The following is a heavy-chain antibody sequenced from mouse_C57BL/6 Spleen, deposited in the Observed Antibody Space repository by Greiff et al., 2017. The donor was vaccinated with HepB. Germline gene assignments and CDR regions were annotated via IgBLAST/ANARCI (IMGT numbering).Heavy chain of an antibody. CDR2: IWGGGST. J-gene: IGHJ4*01. V-gene: IGHV2-9*01. CDR3: AKHTGFYAMDY. D-gene: IGHD4-1*01. CDR1: GFSLTSYG. Sequence: VKVVESGPGLLPPSQGLSITCTVSGFSLTSYGVAWVRQPPGKGLGWLGVIWGGGSTNYNSALMSRLSISKDNSKSQVFLKMNSLQTDDTAMYYCAKHTGFYAMDYWGQGTSVTVSS.